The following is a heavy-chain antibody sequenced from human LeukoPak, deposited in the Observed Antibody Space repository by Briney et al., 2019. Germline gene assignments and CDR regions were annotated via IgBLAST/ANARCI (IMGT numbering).Heavy chain of an antibody. CDR1: GWTFTGYY. V-gene: IGHV1-2*02. CDR2: SNPNSGEI. J-gene: IGHJ4*02. D-gene: IGHD1-26*01. Sequence: AAVKVTCKASGWTFTGYYMHWVRPAPGQGIDGMGWSNPNSGEINKAQKFQGRVDMTRDTSNTTVYMEMSRLRADDTAVYYCARDSGGSNYFNYWGQGSLVTVSS. CDR3: ARDSGGSNYFNY.